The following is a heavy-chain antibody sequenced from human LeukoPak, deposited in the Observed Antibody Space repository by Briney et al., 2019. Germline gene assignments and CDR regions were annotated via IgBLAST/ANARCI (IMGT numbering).Heavy chain of an antibody. J-gene: IGHJ4*02. D-gene: IGHD3-22*01. CDR3: AREGRMDYYDSRGYFDY. CDR2: IWYDGSNK. CDR1: GFTFSSYG. Sequence: PGGSLRLSCAASGFTFSSYGMHWVRQAPGKGLEWVAVIWYDGSNKYYADSVKGRFTISRDNSKNTLYLQMNSLRAEDTAVYYCAREGRMDYYDSRGYFDYWGQGTLVTVSS. V-gene: IGHV3-33*01.